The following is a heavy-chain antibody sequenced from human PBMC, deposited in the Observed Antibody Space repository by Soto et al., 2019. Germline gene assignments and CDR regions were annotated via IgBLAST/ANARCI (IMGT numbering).Heavy chain of an antibody. CDR1: GFTFSSYG. J-gene: IGHJ4*02. CDR2: ISYDGSNK. Sequence: GGSLRLSCAASGFTFSSYGMHWVRQAPGKGLEWVAVISYDGSNKYYADSVKGRFTISRDNSKNTLYLQMNSLRAEDTAVYYCAKEYYDFWSGYSPTPDYWGQGTLVTVSS. D-gene: IGHD3-3*01. CDR3: AKEYYDFWSGYSPTPDY. V-gene: IGHV3-30*18.